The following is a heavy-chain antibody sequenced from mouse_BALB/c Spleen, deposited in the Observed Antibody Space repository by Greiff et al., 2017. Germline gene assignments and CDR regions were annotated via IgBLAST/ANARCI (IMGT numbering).Heavy chain of an antibody. CDR2: IYPGNSDT. Sequence: EVQLQQSGTVLARPGASVKMSCKASGYTFTSYWMHWVKQRPGQGLEWIGAIYPGNSDTSYNQKFKGKAKLTAVTSTSTAYMELSSLTNEDSAVYYCTREGVYYGNSLAYWGQGTLVTVSA. J-gene: IGHJ3*01. D-gene: IGHD2-1*01. CDR3: TREGVYYGNSLAY. CDR1: GYTFTSYW. V-gene: IGHV1-5*01.